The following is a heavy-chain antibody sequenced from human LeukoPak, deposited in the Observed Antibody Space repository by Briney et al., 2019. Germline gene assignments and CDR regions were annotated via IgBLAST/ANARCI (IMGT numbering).Heavy chain of an antibody. CDR1: GGSISSGGYY. J-gene: IGHJ3*02. CDR3: ARAYFDWLNSAHDAFDI. V-gene: IGHV4-31*03. CDR2: IYYSGST. D-gene: IGHD3-9*01. Sequence: SQTLSLTCTVSGGSISSGGYYWSWIRQHPGKGLEWIGYIYYSGSTYYNPSLKSRVTISVDTSKNQFSLKLSSVTAADTAVYYCARAYFDWLNSAHDAFDIWGQGTMVTVSS.